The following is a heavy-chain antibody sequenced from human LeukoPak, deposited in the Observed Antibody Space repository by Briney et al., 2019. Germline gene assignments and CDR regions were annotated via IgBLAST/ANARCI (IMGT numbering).Heavy chain of an antibody. Sequence: GGSLRLSCAASGFTFSSYAMHWVRQVPGKGLEWVAVISYDGSNKYYADSVKGRFTISRDNSKNTLYLQMNSLSAEDTAVYYCARNLYDSGGYYLGLDYWGQGTLVTVSS. CDR1: GFTFSSYA. D-gene: IGHD3-22*01. CDR3: ARNLYDSGGYYLGLDY. CDR2: ISYDGSNK. V-gene: IGHV3-30-3*01. J-gene: IGHJ4*02.